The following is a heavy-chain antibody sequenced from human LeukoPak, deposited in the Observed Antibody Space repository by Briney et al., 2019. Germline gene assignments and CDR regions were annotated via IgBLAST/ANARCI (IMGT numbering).Heavy chain of an antibody. CDR2: INHSGST. Sequence: AETLSLTCAVYGGSFSGYYWSWIRQPPGKGLEWIGEINHSGSTNYNPSLKSRVTISVDTSKNQFSLKLSSVTAADTAVYYCARGYIVVVPAAMGAFCWFDPWGQGTLVTVSS. J-gene: IGHJ5*02. CDR1: GGSFSGYY. CDR3: ARGYIVVVPAAMGAFCWFDP. V-gene: IGHV4-34*01. D-gene: IGHD2-2*01.